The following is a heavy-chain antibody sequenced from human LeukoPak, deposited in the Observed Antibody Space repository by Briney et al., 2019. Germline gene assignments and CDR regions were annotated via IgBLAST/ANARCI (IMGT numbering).Heavy chain of an antibody. CDR2: TRNKANSYTT. Sequence: GRSLRLSCTASGLTFGDYAMSWVRQAPGKGLEWVGRTRNKANSYTTEYAASVKGRFTISRDDSKNSLYLQMNSLKTEDTAVYYCARKGDSSGWSYAFDIWGQGTMVTVSS. V-gene: IGHV3-72*01. CDR3: ARKGDSSGWSYAFDI. CDR1: GLTFGDYA. D-gene: IGHD6-19*01. J-gene: IGHJ3*02.